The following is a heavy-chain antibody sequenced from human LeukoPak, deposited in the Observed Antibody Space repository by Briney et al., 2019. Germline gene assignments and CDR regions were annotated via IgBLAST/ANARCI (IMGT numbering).Heavy chain of an antibody. CDR3: ARAAAAIKRFFDY. V-gene: IGHV3-30-3*01. D-gene: IGHD6-13*01. J-gene: IGHJ4*02. CDR1: GFTFSSYW. CDR2: ISYDGSNK. Sequence: GGSLRLSCAASGFTFSSYWMHWVRQAPGKGLEWVAAISYDGSNKYYADSVKGRFTISRDNSRNTLYLQMNSLRAEDTAVYYCARAAAAIKRFFDYWGQGTLVTVSS.